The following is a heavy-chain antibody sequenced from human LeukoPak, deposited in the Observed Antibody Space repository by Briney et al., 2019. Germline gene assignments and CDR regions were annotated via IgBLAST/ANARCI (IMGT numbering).Heavy chain of an antibody. J-gene: IGHJ3*02. CDR1: GGSISGTNW. CDR3: ARQERGYDGSGHRAFDI. CDR2: IYYSGST. Sequence: SETLSLTCGVSGGSISGTNWWSWVRQPPGKGLEWIGSIYYSGSTYYNPSLKSRVTLSVDTSNNQFSLKLRSVTAADTAVYYCARQERGYDGSGHRAFDIWGQGTMVTIT. V-gene: IGHV4-39*01. D-gene: IGHD3-22*01.